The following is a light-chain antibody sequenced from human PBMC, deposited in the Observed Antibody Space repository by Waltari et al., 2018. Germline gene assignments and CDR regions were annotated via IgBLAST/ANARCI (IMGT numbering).Light chain of an antibody. CDR1: SSDVGSYNL. CDR3: CSYAGSSTLV. Sequence: QSALTQPASVSGSPGQSITISCTGTSSDVGSYNLVSWYQQHPGKAPKLMFYEVSKRPLGVSNGFPGSTAGNTASLTISGLQAEDEADYYCCSYAGSSTLVFGGGTKLTVL. V-gene: IGLV2-23*02. CDR2: EVS. J-gene: IGLJ2*01.